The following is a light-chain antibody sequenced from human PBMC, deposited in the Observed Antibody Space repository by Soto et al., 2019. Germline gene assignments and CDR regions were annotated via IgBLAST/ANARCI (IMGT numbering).Light chain of an antibody. CDR3: QQYNSSPT. J-gene: IGKJ1*01. CDR1: QSISSW. CDR2: NAT. Sequence: DIQMTQSPSTLSASVGDRVTITCRASQSISSWLDWYQQKPGKAPKLLTYNATSLESGVTSRFSGSGSGTEFTLTSSSLQPDEFATYYCQQYNSSPTFGQGTKVEIK. V-gene: IGKV1-5*03.